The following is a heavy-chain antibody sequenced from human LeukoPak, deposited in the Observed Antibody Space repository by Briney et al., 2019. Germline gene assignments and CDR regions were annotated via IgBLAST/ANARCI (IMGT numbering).Heavy chain of an antibody. Sequence: SETLPLTCTVSGGSISSSSYYWGWIRQPPGKGLEWIGSIYYSGSTYYNPSLKSRVTISVDTSKNQFSLKLSSVTAADTAVYYCARSRSMGGSGSYEGYWGQGTLVTVSS. CDR1: GGSISSSSYY. CDR2: IYYSGST. J-gene: IGHJ4*02. CDR3: ARSRSMGGSGSYEGY. V-gene: IGHV4-39*07. D-gene: IGHD3-10*01.